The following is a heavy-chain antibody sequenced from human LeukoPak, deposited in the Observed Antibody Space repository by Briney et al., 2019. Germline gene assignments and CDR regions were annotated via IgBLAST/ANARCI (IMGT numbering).Heavy chain of an antibody. V-gene: IGHV4-59*11. CDR1: GGSTITHY. D-gene: IGHD2-8*02. Sequence: SETLSLTCTVSGGSTITHYWSWIRQTRGKGLEWIGYIYYSGSTHYNHSLRSRVTMSIDTSKNQFSLRLISVTAADTAVYFFASVGFTRGQETPRYAFDIWGQGTMVIVTS. CDR3: ASVGFTRGQETPRYAFDI. J-gene: IGHJ3*02. CDR2: IYYSGST.